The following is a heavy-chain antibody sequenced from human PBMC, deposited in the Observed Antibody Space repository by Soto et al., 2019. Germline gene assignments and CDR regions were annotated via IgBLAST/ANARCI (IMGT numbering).Heavy chain of an antibody. CDR2: IYYSGTP. D-gene: IGHD5-12*01. Sequence: QVQLQESGPGLVKPSQTLSLTCTVSGDSLSSGGHYWTWIRQPPGKGLEWIGYIYYSGTPYYSPSLKSRLAKSVDTSNKQFSLNLSSMTAADTAVYYCARGGNSGSNGGFDPWGQGNLVTVSS. CDR3: ARGGNSGSNGGFDP. V-gene: IGHV4-31*03. CDR1: GDSLSSGGHY. J-gene: IGHJ5*02.